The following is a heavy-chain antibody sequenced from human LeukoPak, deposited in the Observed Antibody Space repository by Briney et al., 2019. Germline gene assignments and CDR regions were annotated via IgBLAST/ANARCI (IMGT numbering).Heavy chain of an antibody. Sequence: SQTLSLTCTVSGGSISSGGYYWSWIRQPPGKGLEWIGYIYHSGSTYYNPSLKSRVAISVARSRNQFSLKLSSVTAADSAVYYCARVVVVVPTTITRWFDPWGQGALVTVSS. D-gene: IGHD2-2*02. CDR2: IYHSGST. J-gene: IGHJ5*02. CDR1: GGSISSGGYY. V-gene: IGHV4-30-2*01. CDR3: ARVVVVVPTTITRWFDP.